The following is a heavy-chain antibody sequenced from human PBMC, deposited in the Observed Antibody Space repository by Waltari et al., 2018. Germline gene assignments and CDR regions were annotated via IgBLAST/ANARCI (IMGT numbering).Heavy chain of an antibody. CDR1: GFTFSSYA. D-gene: IGHD3-22*01. V-gene: IGHV3-23*01. J-gene: IGHJ4*02. CDR3: AKSRAYSYDSSGYPYFDY. Sequence: EVQLLESGGGLVQPGGSLRLSCAASGFTFSSYAMSWVRQAPGKGLEWVSAISGSGGSTYYADSVKGRFTISRDNSKNTLYLQMNSLRAEDTAVYYCAKSRAYSYDSSGYPYFDYWGQGTLVTVSS. CDR2: ISGSGGST.